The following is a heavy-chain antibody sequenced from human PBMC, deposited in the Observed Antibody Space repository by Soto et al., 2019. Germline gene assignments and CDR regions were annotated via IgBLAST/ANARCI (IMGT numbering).Heavy chain of an antibody. J-gene: IGHJ4*02. CDR3: ARVRSPYGGHPYYFDY. V-gene: IGHV4-34*01. D-gene: IGHD5-12*01. CDR1: GGSFSGYY. CDR2: INHSGST. Sequence: PSETLSLTCAVYGGSFSGYYWSWIRQPPGKGLEWIGEINHSGSTNYNPSLKSRVTISVDTSKNQFSLKLSSVTAADTAVYYCARVRSPYGGHPYYFDYWGQGTLVTVSS.